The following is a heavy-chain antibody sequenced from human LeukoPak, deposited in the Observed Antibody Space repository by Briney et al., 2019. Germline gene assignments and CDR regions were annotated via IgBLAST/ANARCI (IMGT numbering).Heavy chain of an antibody. V-gene: IGHV3-48*04. J-gene: IGHJ4*02. D-gene: IGHD1-26*01. CDR3: ARAQSGSYSPIDY. CDR1: GFTFSSCS. Sequence: GGSLRLSCAASGFTFSSCSVNWVRKAPGKGLEWLSYISSGGSTIYYADSVKGRFTISRDNAKNSLYLQMNSLRAEDTAVYYCARAQSGSYSPIDYWGQGTLVTVSS. CDR2: ISSGGSTI.